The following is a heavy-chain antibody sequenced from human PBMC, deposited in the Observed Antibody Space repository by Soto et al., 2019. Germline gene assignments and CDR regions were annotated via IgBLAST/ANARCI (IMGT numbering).Heavy chain of an antibody. CDR3: TKYTYTSRYSYFGMDV. CDR1: GFDFRDYA. CDR2: IRSKAYGETA. Sequence: PGGSLRLSCTWSGFDFRDYAMSWSRQAPGKXLEWVGVIRSKAYGETADYAASVKGRFTIYRDDSKSTAYLQMSSLQTEDTGVYYCTKYTYTSRYSYFGMDVWGHGTTVTVSS. D-gene: IGHD2-15*01. J-gene: IGHJ6*02. V-gene: IGHV3-49*03.